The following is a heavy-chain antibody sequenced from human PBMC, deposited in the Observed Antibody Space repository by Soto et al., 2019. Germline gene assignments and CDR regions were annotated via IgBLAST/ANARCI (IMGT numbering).Heavy chain of an antibody. D-gene: IGHD1-26*01. Sequence: QVQLVESGGGVVQPGRSLRLSCAASGFTFSMYVMHWVRQAPGKGLEWVAVLAYDGNREYYGDSAKGRFFVSRDNSKNTLYLQMNSLRPEDTAVYYCARVGGSFYGSWDSWGQGALVTVSS. CDR3: ARVGGSFYGSWDS. CDR1: GFTFSMYV. V-gene: IGHV3-30-3*01. CDR2: LAYDGNRE. J-gene: IGHJ4*02.